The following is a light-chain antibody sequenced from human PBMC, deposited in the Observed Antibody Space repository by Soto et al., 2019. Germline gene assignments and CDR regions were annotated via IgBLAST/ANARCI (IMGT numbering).Light chain of an antibody. Sequence: EIVLTQSPGTLSLSPGERATVSCRASQSFRSNYLAWYQQKPGQAPRLLIYGVSSRATGIPDRFSGSGSGTDFTLTISRLEPEDFAVYYCQQYAGSSLTFGGGTKVEIK. V-gene: IGKV3-20*01. CDR3: QQYAGSSLT. J-gene: IGKJ4*01. CDR2: GVS. CDR1: QSFRSNY.